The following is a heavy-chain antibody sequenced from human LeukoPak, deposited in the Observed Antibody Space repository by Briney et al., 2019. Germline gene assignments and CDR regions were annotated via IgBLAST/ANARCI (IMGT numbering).Heavy chain of an antibody. CDR1: GFTFSSYW. Sequence: GGSLRLSCAASGFTFSSYWMSWVRQAPGKGLEWVANIKQDGSEKYYVDSVKGRFTISRDNAKNSLYLQMNSLRAEDTAVYYCARFPRDYGDPIPYYYYGMDVWGQGTTVTVSS. CDR2: IKQDGSEK. CDR3: ARFPRDYGDPIPYYYYGMDV. D-gene: IGHD4-17*01. V-gene: IGHV3-7*01. J-gene: IGHJ6*02.